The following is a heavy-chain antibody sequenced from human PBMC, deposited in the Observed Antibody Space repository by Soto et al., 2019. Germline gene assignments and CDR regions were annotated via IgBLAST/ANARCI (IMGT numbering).Heavy chain of an antibody. Sequence: SETLSLTCAVSGGSIRSSNWWSWVRQPPGKGLEWIGEIYHSGSTNYNPSLKSRVTISVDKSKNQFPLKMSSVSAADTGGYYGARLSGYYDSSAPNGYWGQGTLVTVSS. D-gene: IGHD3-22*01. CDR2: IYHSGST. J-gene: IGHJ4*02. V-gene: IGHV4-4*02. CDR1: GGSIRSSNW. CDR3: ARLSGYYDSSAPNGY.